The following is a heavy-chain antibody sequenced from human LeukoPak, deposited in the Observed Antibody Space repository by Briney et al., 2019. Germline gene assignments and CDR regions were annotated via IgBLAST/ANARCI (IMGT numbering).Heavy chain of an antibody. CDR2: ISAYNGNT. D-gene: IGHD2-2*01. V-gene: IGHV1-18*01. Sequence: GASVKVSCKASGYTFTSYGISWVRQAPGQGLEWMGWISAYNGNTNYAQKLQGRVTMTTDTSTSTAYMELRSLRPDDTAVYYCARGDIVVVPAAIGEDAFDIWGQGTMVTVSS. CDR1: GYTFTSYG. CDR3: ARGDIVVVPAAIGEDAFDI. J-gene: IGHJ3*02.